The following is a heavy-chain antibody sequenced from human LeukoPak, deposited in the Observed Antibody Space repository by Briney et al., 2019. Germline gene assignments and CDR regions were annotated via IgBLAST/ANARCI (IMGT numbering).Heavy chain of an antibody. CDR2: IYSGGST. Sequence: GGSLRLSCAASGFTFSSYAMSWVRQAPGKGLEWVSVIYSGGSTYYADSVKGRFTISRDNSKNTLYLQMNSLRAEDTAVYYCARDRVEGYFDYWGQGTLVTVSS. CDR3: ARDRVEGYFDY. D-gene: IGHD2-15*01. CDR1: GFTFSSYA. V-gene: IGHV3-66*01. J-gene: IGHJ4*02.